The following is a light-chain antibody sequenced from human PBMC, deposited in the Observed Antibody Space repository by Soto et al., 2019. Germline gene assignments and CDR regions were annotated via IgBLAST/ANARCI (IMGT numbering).Light chain of an antibody. Sequence: DIVMTQSPDSLAVSLGERATINCKSTQSVLYSSNNKNYLAWYQQRPGQPSNLLIYWASTRESGVPDRLSGSGSGTDFSLTISSLQDEDVAIYYCQQYFSFPWTFGQGTKVEIK. CDR2: WAS. CDR3: QQYFSFPWT. V-gene: IGKV4-1*01. CDR1: QSVLYSSNNKNY. J-gene: IGKJ1*01.